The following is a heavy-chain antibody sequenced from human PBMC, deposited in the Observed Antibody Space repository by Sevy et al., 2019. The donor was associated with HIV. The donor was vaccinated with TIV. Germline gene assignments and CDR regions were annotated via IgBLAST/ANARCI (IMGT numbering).Heavy chain of an antibody. CDR2: IRYDGSNK. Sequence: GGSLRLSCAASGFTFSSYGMHWVRQAPGKGLEWVAFIRYDGSNKYYADSVKGRFTISRDNSKTTLYLEMNGLRAEDTAVYYCAKTGLGTFDYWGQGTLVTVSS. CDR3: AKTGLGTFDY. V-gene: IGHV3-30*02. D-gene: IGHD7-27*01. CDR1: GFTFSSYG. J-gene: IGHJ4*02.